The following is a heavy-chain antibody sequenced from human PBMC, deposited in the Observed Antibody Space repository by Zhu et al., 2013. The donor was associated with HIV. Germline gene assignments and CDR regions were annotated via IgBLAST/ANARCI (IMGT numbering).Heavy chain of an antibody. J-gene: IGHJ6*02. CDR3: ARGKRWDIVVVPAAHYYGMDV. V-gene: IGHV4-34*01. D-gene: IGHD2-2*01. CDR1: GGSFSGYY. CDR2: INHSGST. Sequence: QVQLQQWGAGLLKPSETLSLTCAVYGGSFSGYYWSWIRQPPGKGLEWIGEINHSGSTNYNPSLKSRVTISVDTSKNQFSLKLSSVTAADTAVYYCARGKRWDIVVVPAAHYYGMDVWGQGTTGHRLL.